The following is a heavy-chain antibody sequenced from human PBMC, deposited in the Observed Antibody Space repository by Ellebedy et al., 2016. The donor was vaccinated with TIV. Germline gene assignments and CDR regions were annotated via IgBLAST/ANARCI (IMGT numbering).Heavy chain of an antibody. Sequence: SETLSLTXAVYGGSFSGYYWSWIRQPPGKGLEWIGEINHSGSTNYNPSLKGRVTISVDTSKNQFSLKLSSVTAADTAVYYCARGIVVVPAAGWGGLYYYYYMDVWGKGTTVTVSS. CDR2: INHSGST. CDR1: GGSFSGYY. CDR3: ARGIVVVPAAGWGGLYYYYYMDV. D-gene: IGHD2-2*01. J-gene: IGHJ6*03. V-gene: IGHV4-34*01.